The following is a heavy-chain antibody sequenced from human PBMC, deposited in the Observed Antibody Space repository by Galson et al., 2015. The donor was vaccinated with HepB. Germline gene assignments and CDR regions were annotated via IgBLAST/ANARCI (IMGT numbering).Heavy chain of an antibody. J-gene: IGHJ4*02. Sequence: SLRLSCAASGFTFSSYGMHWVRQTPGKGLEWVAVIWYDGSNKYYADSVKGRFTISRDNSKNTLYLQMNSLRAEDTAVYYCARQSGGYSYYFDYWGQGTLVTVSS. CDR1: GFTFSSYG. CDR2: IWYDGSNK. D-gene: IGHD5-18*01. V-gene: IGHV3-33*01. CDR3: ARQSGGYSYYFDY.